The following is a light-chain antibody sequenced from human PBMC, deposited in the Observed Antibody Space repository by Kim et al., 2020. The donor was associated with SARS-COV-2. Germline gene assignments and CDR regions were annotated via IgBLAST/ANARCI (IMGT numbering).Light chain of an antibody. J-gene: IGKJ4*01. CDR1: QSVSSY. Sequence: EIVLTQSPATLSLSPGERATLSCRASQSVSSYLAWYQHKPGQAPRLLIYDASTRATGIPARFSGSGSGTDFTLTISSLEPEDFAVYYRQQRGNWPLTFGGGTKVDIK. V-gene: IGKV3-11*01. CDR3: QQRGNWPLT. CDR2: DAS.